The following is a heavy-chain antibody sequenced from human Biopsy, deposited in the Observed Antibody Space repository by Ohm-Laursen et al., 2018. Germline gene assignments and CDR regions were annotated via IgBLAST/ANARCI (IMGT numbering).Heavy chain of an antibody. CDR3: ARLGELHGLWYFDF. J-gene: IGHJ4*02. CDR2: ISSGGTTI. V-gene: IGHV3-11*01. D-gene: IGHD2-21*01. Sequence: SLRLSCAASGFPFSDYYMRWIRQAPGKGLEWVSYISSGGTTIYYADSVKGRFTISRDNAKNSLYLQMNSLRVEDTALYFCARLGELHGLWYFDFWGQGALVTVSS. CDR1: GFPFSDYY.